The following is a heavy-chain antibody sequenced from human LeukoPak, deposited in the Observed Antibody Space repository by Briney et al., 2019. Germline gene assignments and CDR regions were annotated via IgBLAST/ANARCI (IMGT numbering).Heavy chain of an antibody. CDR3: AKDVTTVTTYFDY. CDR2: ISWNSGSI. CDR1: GFTFDDYA. Sequence: PGRSLRLSCAASGFTFDDYAMHWVRQAPGKGLEWVSGISWNSGSIGYADSVKGRFTISRDNAKNSLYLQMNSLRAEDTALYYCAKDVTTVTTYFDYWGQGTLVTVSS. D-gene: IGHD4-17*01. V-gene: IGHV3-9*01. J-gene: IGHJ4*02.